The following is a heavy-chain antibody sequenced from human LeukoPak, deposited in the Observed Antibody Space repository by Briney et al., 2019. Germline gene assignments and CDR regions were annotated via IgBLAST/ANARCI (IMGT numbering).Heavy chain of an antibody. CDR1: GYTFSSYA. CDR2: INAGNGNK. Sequence: ASVKVSCKASGYTFSSYAMHWVRQAPGQRLEWMGWINAGNGNKKYSQKFQGRVTITRDTSAGTAYMELSSLRSEDTAVYYCARGDTVAGEYYFDYWGQGTLVTVSS. D-gene: IGHD6-19*01. J-gene: IGHJ4*02. V-gene: IGHV1-3*01. CDR3: ARGDTVAGEYYFDY.